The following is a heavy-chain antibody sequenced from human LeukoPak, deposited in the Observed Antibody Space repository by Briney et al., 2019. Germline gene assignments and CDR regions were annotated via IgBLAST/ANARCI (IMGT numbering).Heavy chain of an antibody. CDR1: GGTFTRDG. CDR3: ARGLDWNDLHLDV. Sequence: SVKVSCKLSGGTFTRDGISWVRQAPGEGLEWMGRILPLLRTKNYARKFQGRVTLTADKSTGTAYMELSSLRSEDTAIYYCARGLDWNDLHLDVWGKGTTVIVSS. D-gene: IGHD1-1*01. J-gene: IGHJ6*04. CDR2: ILPLLRTK. V-gene: IGHV1-69*04.